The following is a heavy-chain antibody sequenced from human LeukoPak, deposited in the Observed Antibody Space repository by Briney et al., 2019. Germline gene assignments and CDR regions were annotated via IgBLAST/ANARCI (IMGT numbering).Heavy chain of an antibody. CDR3: ASRGYDFDYFAY. CDR2: IYNSAT. J-gene: IGHJ4*02. CDR1: GGSINSNDYY. D-gene: IGHD5-12*01. Sequence: SQTLSLTCTVSGGSINSNDYYWSWIRQPPGKGLEWIGYIYNSATYYYPSLKSRVTISVATSKNQFSLRLSSVTAADTAVYFCASRGYDFDYFAYWGQGTLVTVSS. V-gene: IGHV4-30-4*01.